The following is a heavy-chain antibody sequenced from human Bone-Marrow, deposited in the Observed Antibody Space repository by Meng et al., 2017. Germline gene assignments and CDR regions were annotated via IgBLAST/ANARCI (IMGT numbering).Heavy chain of an antibody. CDR1: GFTFSNAG. J-gene: IGHJ4*02. Sequence: GGSLRLSCAASGFTFSNAGMSWVRQAPGKGLEWVGRIKSKTDGGTTDYAAPVKGRFTISKDDSKNTLYLQMNSLKTEDTAVYYCTTAYLKYYHNSSGYYYVTSSVADCWGQGTLVTVSS. CDR2: IKSKTDGGTT. V-gene: IGHV3-15*01. CDR3: TTAYLKYYHNSSGYYYVTSSVADC. D-gene: IGHD3-22*01.